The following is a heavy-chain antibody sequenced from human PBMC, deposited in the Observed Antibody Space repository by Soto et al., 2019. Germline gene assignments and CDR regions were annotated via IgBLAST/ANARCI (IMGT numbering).Heavy chain of an antibody. Sequence: KTSETLSLTCTVSGASVSSGTYHWSWIRQPSGKGLEWIGYIYYSGSTSYNPSLKSRVTISIDTSKNQFSLQLSSVTAADTAVYYCARDSGRLLSFSTIWGRGTVVTVSS. CDR2: IYYSGST. D-gene: IGHD3-3*02. CDR1: GASVSSGTYH. J-gene: IGHJ3*02. CDR3: ARDSGRLLSFSTI. V-gene: IGHV4-61*01.